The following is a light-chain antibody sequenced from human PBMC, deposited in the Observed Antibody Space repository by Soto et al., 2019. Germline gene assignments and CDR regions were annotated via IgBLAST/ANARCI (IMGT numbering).Light chain of an antibody. V-gene: IGKV1-16*01. Sequence: DIQMTQSPSSLSASVGDRVTITCRASQGISTYLNWYQQKPGKAPKLLIYAASSLQSGVPSRISGSGSGTEFTLTISSLQPEDFATYYCQQYNSYPWTFGQGTKVDIK. CDR2: AAS. J-gene: IGKJ1*01. CDR3: QQYNSYPWT. CDR1: QGISTY.